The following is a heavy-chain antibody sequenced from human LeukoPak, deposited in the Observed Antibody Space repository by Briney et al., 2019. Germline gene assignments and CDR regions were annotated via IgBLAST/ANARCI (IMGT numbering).Heavy chain of an antibody. D-gene: IGHD1-26*01. V-gene: IGHV4-4*07. CDR1: ADSINIYY. CDR2: VYPSGNT. Sequence: PSETLSLTCTISADSINIYYWTWIRQPAGKGLEWIGRVYPSGNTNYSPSLKSRVTMSVDTSKNQFSLRLTSVTAADTAVYYCARNPTLGRFDPWGQGTLVTVSS. CDR3: ARNPTLGRFDP. J-gene: IGHJ5*02.